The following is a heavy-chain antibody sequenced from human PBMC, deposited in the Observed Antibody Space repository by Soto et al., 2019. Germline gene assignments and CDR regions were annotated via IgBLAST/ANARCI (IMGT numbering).Heavy chain of an antibody. Sequence: QVQLQESGPGLVKPSQTLSLTCTVSGGSISSGDSYWSWIRQPPGKGLEWIGYIYYSGRTFYNPSLKSRVSISVDTSKNQLSLKLSSVTAADTAVYSCARATYDYGYFGLWGRGTLVTVSS. J-gene: IGHJ2*01. D-gene: IGHD3-22*01. CDR1: GGSISSGDSY. CDR2: IYYSGRT. CDR3: ARATYDYGYFGL. V-gene: IGHV4-30-4*01.